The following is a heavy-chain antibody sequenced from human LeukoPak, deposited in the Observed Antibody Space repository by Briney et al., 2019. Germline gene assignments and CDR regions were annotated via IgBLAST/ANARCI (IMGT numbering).Heavy chain of an antibody. CDR1: GGSFSGYY. Sequence: SGTLSLTCAVYGGSFSGYYWSWIRQPPGKGLEWIREINHSGSTNYNPSLKSRVTISVDTSKNQFSLKLSSVTAADTAVYYCARGYYDSSGYYGSFGYWGQGTLVTVSS. V-gene: IGHV4-34*01. J-gene: IGHJ4*02. CDR3: ARGYYDSSGYYGSFGY. CDR2: INHSGST. D-gene: IGHD3-22*01.